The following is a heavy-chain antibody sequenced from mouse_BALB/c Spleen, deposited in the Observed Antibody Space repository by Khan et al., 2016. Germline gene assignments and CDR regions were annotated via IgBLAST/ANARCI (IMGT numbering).Heavy chain of an antibody. J-gene: IGHJ1*01. CDR1: GFNIKDTN. CDR3: ASRTLTHRYVDV. V-gene: IGHV14-3*02. Sequence: VQLQQSGAELVKPGASVKLPCTASGFNIKDTNMHWVKQRPEQGLEWIGKVDPANGNTNYDPKFQGQATVTAATSSHTAFLQLTSLPSEAPAVSYCASRTLTHRYVDVWGAGTTVTVSS. CDR2: VDPANGNT.